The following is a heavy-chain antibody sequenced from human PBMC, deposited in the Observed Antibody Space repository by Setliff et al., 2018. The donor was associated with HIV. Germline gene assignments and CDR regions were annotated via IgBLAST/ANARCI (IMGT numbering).Heavy chain of an antibody. D-gene: IGHD3-22*01. CDR3: ARPYDSLYG. CDR1: GGSTSNSDFY. V-gene: IGHV4-39*01. Sequence: PSETLSLTCTVSGGSTSNSDFYWGWIRQSPGKGLEWIGSIYYRGATYYNPTLQSRVTISADTSKNQFYLKLTSVTAADTAIYYCARPYDSLYGWGQGVLVTVSS. CDR2: IYYRGAT. J-gene: IGHJ4*02.